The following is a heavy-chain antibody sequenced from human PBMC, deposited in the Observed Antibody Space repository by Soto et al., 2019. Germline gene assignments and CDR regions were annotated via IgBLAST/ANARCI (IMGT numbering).Heavy chain of an antibody. J-gene: IGHJ4*02. CDR2: IYPGDSDT. CDR1: GYSFTSYW. D-gene: IGHD3-22*01. CDR3: ARLGFPASGYYDSSGLDY. V-gene: IGHV5-51*01. Sequence: PGESLKISCKGSGYSFTSYWIGWVRQMPGKGLEWMGIIYPGDSDTRYSPSFQGQVTISADKSISTAYLQWSSLKASDTAMYYCARLGFPASGYYDSSGLDYWGQGTLVTVSS.